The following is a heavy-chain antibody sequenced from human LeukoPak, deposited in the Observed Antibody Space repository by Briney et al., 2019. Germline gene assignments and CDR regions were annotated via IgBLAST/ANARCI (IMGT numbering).Heavy chain of an antibody. J-gene: IGHJ6*03. D-gene: IGHD4-17*01. CDR3: ARGAGERDYYYYMDV. Sequence: GASVKVSCKASGGTFSSYAISWARQAPGQGLEWMGGIIPIFGTANYAQKFQGRVTITADESTSTAYMELSSLRSEDTAVYYCARGAGERDYYYYMDVWGKGTTVTVSS. V-gene: IGHV1-69*13. CDR1: GGTFSSYA. CDR2: IIPIFGTA.